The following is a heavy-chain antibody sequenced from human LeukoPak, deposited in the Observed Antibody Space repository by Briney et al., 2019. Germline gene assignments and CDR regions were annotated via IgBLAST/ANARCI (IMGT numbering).Heavy chain of an antibody. CDR2: IYYTGTT. CDR1: GGSVTNSAYY. D-gene: IGHD6-13*01. V-gene: IGHV4-39*01. CDR3: ARHVGIENAFDV. J-gene: IGHJ3*01. Sequence: SETLSLTCSVSGGSVTNSAYYWAWIRQRPGKGLEYVGSIYYTGTTYHNPSLKSRVTISVDSSKNQFSLKLRSVTAADTAAYYCARHVGIENAFDVWGPGTIVTVSS.